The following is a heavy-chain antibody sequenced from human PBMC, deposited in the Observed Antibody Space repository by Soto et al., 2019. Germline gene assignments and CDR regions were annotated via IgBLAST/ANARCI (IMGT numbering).Heavy chain of an antibody. CDR3: AIYKAAAGPNWFDP. D-gene: IGHD6-13*01. J-gene: IGHJ5*02. CDR1: GFTFNSYA. CDR2: ISGSGGST. V-gene: IGHV3-23*01. Sequence: GGSLRLSCAASGFTFNSYAMSWVRQAPGKGLEWVSAISGSGGSTYYADSVKGRFTISRDNSKNTLYLQMNSLRAEDTAVYYCAIYKAAAGPNWFDPWGQGTLVTVSS.